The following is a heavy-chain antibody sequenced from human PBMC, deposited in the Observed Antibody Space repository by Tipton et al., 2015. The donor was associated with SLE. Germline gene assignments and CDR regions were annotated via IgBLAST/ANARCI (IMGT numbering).Heavy chain of an antibody. D-gene: IGHD1-14*01. J-gene: IGHJ4*02. CDR3: AREASTGAFDY. V-gene: IGHV3-7*01. CDR1: GFTFSNSW. Sequence: GSLRLSCAASGFTFSNSWMNWVRLAPGKGLEWVANIKEDGSEKHYVDSVKDRLTISRDNAKYTLYLQMNSLRAEDTALYYCAREASTGAFDYWGQGNLVTVSS. CDR2: IKEDGSEK.